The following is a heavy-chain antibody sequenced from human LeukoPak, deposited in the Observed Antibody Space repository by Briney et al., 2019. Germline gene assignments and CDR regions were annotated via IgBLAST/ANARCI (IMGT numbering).Heavy chain of an antibody. Sequence: SETLSLTCTVSGGSISSSSYYWGWIRQPPGKGLEWIGSIYYSGSTYYNPSLKSRVTISVDTSKNQFSLKLSSVTAADTAVYFCARETSQKGAHYMDVWGKGTTVTISS. CDR3: ARETSQKGAHYMDV. CDR2: IYYSGST. V-gene: IGHV4-39*07. D-gene: IGHD3-16*01. J-gene: IGHJ6*03. CDR1: GGSISSSSYY.